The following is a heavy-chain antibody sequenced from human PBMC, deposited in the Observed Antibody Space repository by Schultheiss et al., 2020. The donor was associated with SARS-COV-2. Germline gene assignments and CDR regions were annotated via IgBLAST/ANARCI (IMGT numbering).Heavy chain of an antibody. D-gene: IGHD2-8*02. Sequence: GGSLRLSCAASGFTFSSYWMSWVRQAPGKGLEWVANIKQDGSEKYYVDSVKGRFTISRDNAKNSLYLQMNRLRVEDTAVYYCAKVGDCTGDNCYKFYYYGMDVWGQGTTVTVSS. CDR3: AKVGDCTGDNCYKFYYYGMDV. V-gene: IGHV3-7*01. J-gene: IGHJ6*02. CDR1: GFTFSSYW. CDR2: IKQDGSEK.